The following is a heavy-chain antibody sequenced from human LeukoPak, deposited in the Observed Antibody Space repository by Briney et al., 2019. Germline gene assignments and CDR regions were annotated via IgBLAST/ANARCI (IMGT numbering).Heavy chain of an antibody. CDR3: TAEMATIWGAVNY. D-gene: IGHD5-24*01. CDR1: GFTFGDYA. J-gene: IGHJ4*02. V-gene: IGHV3-49*04. CDR2: IRSKAYGGTT. Sequence: GSLRLSCTASGFTFGDYAMSWVRQAPGKGLEWVGFIRSKAYGGTTEYAASVKGRFTISRDDSKSIAYLQMNSLKTEDTAVYYCTAEMATIWGAVNYWGQGTLVTVSS.